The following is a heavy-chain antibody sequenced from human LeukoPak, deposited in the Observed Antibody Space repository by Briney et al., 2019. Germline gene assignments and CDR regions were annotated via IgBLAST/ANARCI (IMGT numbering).Heavy chain of an antibody. V-gene: IGHV4-30-2*01. CDR3: AREITMVRGVSRNWFDP. Sequence: KPSETLSLTCTVSGGSISSGGYSWSWIRQPPGKGLEWIGYIYHSGSTYYNPSLKSRVTISVDRSKNQFSLKLSSVTAADTAVYYCAREITMVRGVSRNWFDPWGQGTLVTVSS. CDR1: GGSISSGGYS. D-gene: IGHD3-10*01. CDR2: IYHSGST. J-gene: IGHJ5*02.